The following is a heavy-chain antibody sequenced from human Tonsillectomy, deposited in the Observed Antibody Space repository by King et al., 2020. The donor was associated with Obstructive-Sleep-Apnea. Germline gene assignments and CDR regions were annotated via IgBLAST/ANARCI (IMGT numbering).Heavy chain of an antibody. D-gene: IGHD3/OR15-3a*01. V-gene: IGHV3-66*01. Sequence: VQLVESGGGLVQPGGSLRLSCGFTVSSNYMSWVRQAPGKGLEWVSVIYSGGSTYYADCVKGRFTISRDISNNTLYLQMNSLRAEDTAVYYCARAPFIWTDYEQCWYFDLWGRGTLVTVSS. J-gene: IGHJ2*01. CDR2: IYSGGST. CDR1: FTVSSNY. CDR3: ARAPFIWTDYEQCWYFDL.